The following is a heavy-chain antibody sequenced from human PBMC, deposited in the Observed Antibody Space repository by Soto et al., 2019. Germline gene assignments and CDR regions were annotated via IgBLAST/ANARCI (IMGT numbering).Heavy chain of an antibody. J-gene: IGHJ4*02. CDR1: GDSVSSNSAA. CDR2: TYYRSKWYN. CDR3: ARGEQYSGRIFDY. D-gene: IGHD1-26*01. V-gene: IGHV6-1*01. Sequence: SQTLSLTCGISGDSVSSNSAAWNWLRQSPSRGLEWLGRTYYRSKWYNDYAVSVESRITINPDTSKNHFSLQLNFVAPEDTAVYFCARGEQYSGRIFDYWGQGTLVTVSS.